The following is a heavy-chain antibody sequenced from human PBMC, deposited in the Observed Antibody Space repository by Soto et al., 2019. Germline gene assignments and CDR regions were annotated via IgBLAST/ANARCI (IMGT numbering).Heavy chain of an antibody. V-gene: IGHV1-69*13. D-gene: IGHD3-10*01. Sequence: SVKVSCKASGVTFNRQDMRWVRQAPGQGLEWMGGIIPMFGTPHYAEKFQDRVTITADESTGTAYLELSSLTSEDTAVYYCARPRWGPMARDTFYFDYWGQGTLVTVSS. CDR2: IIPMFGTP. J-gene: IGHJ4*02. CDR1: GVTFNRQD. CDR3: ARPRWGPMARDTFYFDY.